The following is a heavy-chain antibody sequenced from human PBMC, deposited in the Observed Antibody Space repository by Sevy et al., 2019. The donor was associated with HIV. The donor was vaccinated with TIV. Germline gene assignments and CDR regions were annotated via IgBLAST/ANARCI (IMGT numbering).Heavy chain of an antibody. D-gene: IGHD2-2*01. CDR3: TSDSTKRGLYALQDY. V-gene: IGHV3-15*01. J-gene: IGHJ4*02. CDR1: GFTLSNAW. Sequence: GESLKISCAASGFTLSNAWMSWVRQAPGKGPEWVGRIKSKTDGGTTDYAATVKVRFTISKTNSKNTPYLQMNSLKTEDTAIYYCTSDSTKRGLYALQDYWGQGALVTVSS. CDR2: IKSKTDGGTT.